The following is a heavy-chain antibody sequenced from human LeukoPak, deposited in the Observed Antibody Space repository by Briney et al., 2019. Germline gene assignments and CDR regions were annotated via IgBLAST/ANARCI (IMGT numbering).Heavy chain of an antibody. CDR2: IYYSGST. D-gene: IGHD3/OR15-3a*01. V-gene: IGHV4-39*01. Sequence: PSETLSLTCTVSGGSISSSSYYWGWIRQPPGKGLEWIGSIYYSGSTYYNPSLKSRVTISVDTSKNQFSLKLSSATAADTAVYYCARRTGSHDYWGQGTLVTVSS. CDR3: ARRTGSHDY. CDR1: GGSISSSSYY. J-gene: IGHJ4*02.